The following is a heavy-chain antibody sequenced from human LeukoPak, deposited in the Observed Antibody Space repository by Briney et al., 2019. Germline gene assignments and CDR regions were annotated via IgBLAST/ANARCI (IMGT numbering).Heavy chain of an antibody. D-gene: IGHD6-13*01. J-gene: IGHJ4*02. CDR2: IWYDGSNK. Sequence: GGSLRLSCAASGFTFSSYGMHWVRQAPGKGLEWVAVIWYDGSNKYYADSVKGRFTISRDNSKNTLYLQMNSLRAEDTAVYYCARDPYSSSSRPLDYWGQGTLVTVSS. CDR3: ARDPYSSSSRPLDY. V-gene: IGHV3-33*01. CDR1: GFTFSSYG.